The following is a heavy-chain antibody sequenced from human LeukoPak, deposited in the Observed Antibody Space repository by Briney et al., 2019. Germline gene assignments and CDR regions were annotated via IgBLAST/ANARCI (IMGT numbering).Heavy chain of an antibody. V-gene: IGHV3-30*02. CDR3: AKGAGQLLSNWFDP. CDR2: IRYDGSNK. Sequence: GGSLRLSCAASGFTFSSYGMHWVRQAPGKGLEWVAFIRYDGSNKYYADSVKGRFTISRDNSKNTLYLQMNSLRAEDTAVYYCAKGAGQLLSNWFDPWGQGTLVTVSS. J-gene: IGHJ5*02. D-gene: IGHD2-2*01. CDR1: GFTFSSYG.